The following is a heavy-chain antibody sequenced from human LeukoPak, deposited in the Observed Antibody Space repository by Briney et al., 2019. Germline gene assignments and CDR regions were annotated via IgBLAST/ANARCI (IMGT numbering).Heavy chain of an antibody. D-gene: IGHD3-10*01. CDR2: IYYSGST. J-gene: IGHJ4*02. Sequence: SETLSLACTVSGGSISSYYWTWIRQPPGKGLEWIGYIYYSGSTNYNPSLKSLVTISVDTSKNQFSLKLSSVTAADTAVYYCARGKVRGVRFDYWGQGTLVTVSS. V-gene: IGHV4-59*01. CDR1: GGSISSYY. CDR3: ARGKVRGVRFDY.